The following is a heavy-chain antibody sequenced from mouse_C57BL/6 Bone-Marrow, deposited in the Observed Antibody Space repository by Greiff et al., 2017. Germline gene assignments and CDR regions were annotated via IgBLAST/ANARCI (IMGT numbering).Heavy chain of an antibody. D-gene: IGHD1-1*01. Sequence: QVQLQQPGAELVMPGASVKLSCKASGYTITSYCMHWVKQRPGQGLAWIGVIDPSDSYTNYTQKFKGKSTLTADKSSSTAYMQLISLTSEDSAVYYCAREYYGSPWYFDVWGTGTTVTVSS. CDR2: IDPSDSYT. CDR1: GYTITSYC. J-gene: IGHJ1*03. CDR3: AREYYGSPWYFDV. V-gene: IGHV1-69*01.